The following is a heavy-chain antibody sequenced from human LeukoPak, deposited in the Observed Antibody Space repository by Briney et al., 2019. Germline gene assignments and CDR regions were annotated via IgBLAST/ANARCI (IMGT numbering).Heavy chain of an antibody. CDR2: IWYDGSNK. CDR1: GLTFSSYG. D-gene: IGHD1-7*01. J-gene: IGHJ1*01. CDR3: AKAHDDWNYVYFRH. Sequence: GGSLRLSCAASGLTFSSYGMHWVRQAPGKGLEWVAVIWYDGSNKYYADSVKGRFTISRDNSKNTLYLQMNSLRVEDTAVYYCAKAHDDWNYVYFRHWGQGTLVTVSS. V-gene: IGHV3-33*06.